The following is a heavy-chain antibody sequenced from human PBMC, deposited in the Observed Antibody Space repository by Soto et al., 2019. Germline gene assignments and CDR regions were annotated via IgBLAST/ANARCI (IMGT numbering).Heavy chain of an antibody. V-gene: IGHV3-15*07. CDR2: IKSKTEGGTT. D-gene: IGHD5-18*01. CDR3: TTEGYTFGYHSLDV. Sequence: SGGSLRLSCAASGFTFSKAWMNWVRQAPGKGLEWVGRIKSKTEGGTTDYAAPVKGKFTISRDDSKNKLYLQMNSLKTEDTSVYYCTTEGYTFGYHSLDVWGQGTTVTVSS. J-gene: IGHJ6*02. CDR1: GFTFSKAW.